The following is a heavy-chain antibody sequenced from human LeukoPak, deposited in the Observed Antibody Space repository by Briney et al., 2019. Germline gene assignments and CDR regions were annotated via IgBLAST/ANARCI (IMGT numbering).Heavy chain of an antibody. V-gene: IGHV3-23*01. CDR2: VSGSGVT. D-gene: IGHD7-27*01. CDR1: GFTFSTSA. CDR3: ARDLNWGGR. J-gene: IGHJ4*02. Sequence: GSLRLSCAASGFTFSTSAMTWVRQAPGKGLEWVSGVSGSGVTDYADSVKGRFTTSRDNSKNTLYLQINSLRAEDTAVYYCARDLNWGGRWGQGTLVTVSS.